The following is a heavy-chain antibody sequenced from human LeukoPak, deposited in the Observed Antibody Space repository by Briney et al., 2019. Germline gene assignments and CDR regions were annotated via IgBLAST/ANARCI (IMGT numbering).Heavy chain of an antibody. Sequence: GGSLRLSCAASGFTFSSYWMSWVRQAPGKGLEWVSVIYSGGSTYYADSVKGRFTISRDNSKNTLYLQMNSLRAEDTAVYYCARDTRGYYDSSGYYYPMAYWGQGTLVTVSS. CDR2: IYSGGST. J-gene: IGHJ4*02. D-gene: IGHD3-22*01. CDR1: GFTFSSYW. CDR3: ARDTRGYYDSSGYYYPMAY. V-gene: IGHV3-66*01.